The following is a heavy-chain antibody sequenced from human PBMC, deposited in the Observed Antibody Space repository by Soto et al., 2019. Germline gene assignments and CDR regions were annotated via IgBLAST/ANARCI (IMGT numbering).Heavy chain of an antibody. CDR3: ARVGSSVTIFGVVIPQDV. Sequence: GGSLRLSCAASGFTFSSYWMHWVRQAPGKGLVWVSRINSDGSSTSYADSVKGRFTISRDNAKNTLYLQMNSLRAEDTAVYYCARVGSSVTIFGVVIPQDVWGQGTTVTVSS. CDR1: GFTFSSYW. D-gene: IGHD3-3*01. V-gene: IGHV3-74*01. CDR2: INSDGSST. J-gene: IGHJ6*02.